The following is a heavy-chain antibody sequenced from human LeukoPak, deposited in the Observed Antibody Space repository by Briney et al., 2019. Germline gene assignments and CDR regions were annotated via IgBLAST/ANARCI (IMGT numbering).Heavy chain of an antibody. CDR3: ARRGRYYDILTGYPDYYFDY. J-gene: IGHJ4*02. D-gene: IGHD3-9*01. CDR1: GGSISSYY. Sequence: SETLSPTCTVSGGSISSYYWSWIRQPPGKGLEWIGYIYYSGSTNYNPSLKSRVTISVDTSKNQFSLKLSSVTAADTAVYYCARRGRYYDILTGYPDYYFDYWGQGTLVTVSS. CDR2: IYYSGST. V-gene: IGHV4-59*08.